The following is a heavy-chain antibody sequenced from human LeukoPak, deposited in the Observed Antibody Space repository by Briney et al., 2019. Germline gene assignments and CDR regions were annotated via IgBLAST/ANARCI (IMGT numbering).Heavy chain of an antibody. CDR2: INPAGGGT. CDR1: GYTFTDYY. J-gene: IGHJ5*02. Sequence: ASVKVSCKASGYTFTDYYIHWVRQAPGQGLEWMGWINPAGGGTNYAQNFQGRVTMTRDTSISTAYMELSRLRSDDTAVYYCARDMVVVVPAAMPVGWFDPWGQGTLVTVSS. D-gene: IGHD2-2*01. CDR3: ARDMVVVVPAAMPVGWFDP. V-gene: IGHV1-2*02.